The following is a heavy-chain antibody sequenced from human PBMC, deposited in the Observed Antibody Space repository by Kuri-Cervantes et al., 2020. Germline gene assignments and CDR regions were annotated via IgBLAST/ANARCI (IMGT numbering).Heavy chain of an antibody. CDR3: ARDGIAARPGDY. J-gene: IGHJ4*02. Sequence: ASVKVSCKASGGTFSSYAINWVRQAPGQGLEWMGWISAYNGNTNSAQKLQGRVTMTTDTSTSTAYMELRSLRSDDTAVYYCARDGIAARPGDYWGQGTLVTVSS. CDR2: ISAYNGNT. CDR1: GGTFSSYA. V-gene: IGHV1-18*01. D-gene: IGHD6-6*01.